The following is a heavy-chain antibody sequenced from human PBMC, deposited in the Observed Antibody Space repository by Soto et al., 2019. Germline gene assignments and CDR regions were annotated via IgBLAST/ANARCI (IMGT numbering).Heavy chain of an antibody. V-gene: IGHV1-69*12. CDR1: GGTFSSYA. D-gene: IGHD3-9*01. J-gene: IGHJ5*02. Sequence: QVQLVQSGAEVKKPGSSVKVSCKASGGTFSSYAISWVRQAPGQGLEWMGGIIPIFGTANYAQKFQGRVTITADESTSTAYMALSSRRSEDTAVYYCARDFTLRYPTLGHNWFDPWGQGTLVTVSS. CDR3: ARDFTLRYPTLGHNWFDP. CDR2: IIPIFGTA.